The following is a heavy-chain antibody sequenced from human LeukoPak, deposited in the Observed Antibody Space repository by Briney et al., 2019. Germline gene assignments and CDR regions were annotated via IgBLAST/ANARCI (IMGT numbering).Heavy chain of an antibody. Sequence: GGSLRLSYAASGFTLSDYYMSWIRQAPGKGLEWISYISGSGSSMYYADSVKGRFTISRDNAKNSLYLQMNSLRAEDTAVYYCATHDFSGAYYFDYWGQGTLVTVSS. CDR3: ATHDFSGAYYFDY. D-gene: IGHD3/OR15-3a*01. CDR1: GFTLSDYY. CDR2: ISGSGSSM. V-gene: IGHV3-11*01. J-gene: IGHJ4*02.